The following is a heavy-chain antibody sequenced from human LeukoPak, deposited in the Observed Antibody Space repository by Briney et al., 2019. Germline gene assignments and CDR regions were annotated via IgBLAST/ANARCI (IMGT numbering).Heavy chain of an antibody. Sequence: SETLSLTCTVSGVSVSSGSYYWSWIRQPPGKGLERIGYIYYSGSTNYNPSLKSRVTISVDTSKNQFSLKLSSVTAADTAVYYCARDRGDGYNYYPYYYYGMDVWGQGTTVTVSS. CDR2: IYYSGST. CDR1: GVSVSSGSYY. D-gene: IGHD5-24*01. J-gene: IGHJ6*02. V-gene: IGHV4-61*01. CDR3: ARDRGDGYNYYPYYYYGMDV.